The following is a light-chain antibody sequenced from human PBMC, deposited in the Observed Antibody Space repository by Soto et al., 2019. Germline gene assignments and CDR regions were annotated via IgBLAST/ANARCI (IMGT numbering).Light chain of an antibody. CDR2: DAS. V-gene: IGKV3-11*01. CDR1: QMFSSN. CDR3: QQRSNWPPIT. Sequence: EILLTKSQATLSFSPGERPPLSSRASQMFSSNLAWYQQKPGQAPRLLIYDASNRATGIPARFSGSGSGTDFTLTISSLEPEDFAVYYCQQRSNWPPITFGQGTRLEIK. J-gene: IGKJ5*01.